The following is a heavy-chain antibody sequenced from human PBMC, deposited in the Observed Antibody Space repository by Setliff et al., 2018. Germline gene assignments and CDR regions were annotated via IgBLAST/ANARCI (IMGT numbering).Heavy chain of an antibody. CDR1: GYTFTSYY. CDR2: INPSGGST. CDR3: ARAGDMEGELSYPHDY. J-gene: IGHJ4*02. V-gene: IGHV1-46*01. Sequence: ASVKVSCKASGYTFTSYYMHWVRQAPGQGLEWMGIINPSGGSTSYAQKFQGRVTMTRDTSTSTVYMELSSLRSEDTAVYYCARAGDMEGELSYPHDYWSQGTLVTVSS. D-gene: IGHD3-16*02.